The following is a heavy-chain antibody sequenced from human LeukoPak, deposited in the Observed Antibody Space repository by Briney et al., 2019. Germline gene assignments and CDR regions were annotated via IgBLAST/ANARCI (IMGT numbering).Heavy chain of an antibody. CDR2: IYSSGTT. D-gene: IGHD6-13*01. CDR1: GGSISRYY. J-gene: IGHJ4*02. CDR3: ARGGSSAAAVFDY. V-gene: IGHV4-4*07. Sequence: PPETLSLTCTVSGGSISRYYWSWIRQPAGRGLEWIGRIYSSGTTNYNPSLTSRVTMSVDTSKNQFSLKLSSVTAADAAVYYCARGGSSAAAVFDYWGQGTLVTVSS.